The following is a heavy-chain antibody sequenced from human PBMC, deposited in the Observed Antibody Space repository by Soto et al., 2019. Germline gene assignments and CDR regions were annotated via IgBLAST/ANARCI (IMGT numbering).Heavy chain of an antibody. CDR2: IIPILGIA. Sequence: QVQLVQSGAEVKKPGSSVKVSCKASGGTFSSYTISWVRQAPGQGLEWMGRIIPILGIANYAQKFQGRVKITADKATSTAYMELSSLRSEDTAVYYCARRGYCSSTSCYAGGVHMAVWGKGTTVTVSS. D-gene: IGHD2-2*01. CDR3: ARRGYCSSTSCYAGGVHMAV. CDR1: GGTFSSYT. J-gene: IGHJ6*03. V-gene: IGHV1-69*02.